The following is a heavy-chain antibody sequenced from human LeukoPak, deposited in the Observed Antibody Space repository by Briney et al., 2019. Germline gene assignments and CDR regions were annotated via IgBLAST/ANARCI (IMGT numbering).Heavy chain of an antibody. D-gene: IGHD3-22*01. Sequence: SETLSLTCTVSGYSISSGYYWGWIRQPPGKGLEWIGSIYHSGSTYYNPSLKSRVTISVDTSKNQFSLKLSSVTAADTAVYYCARDLLPMIVVVTNAFDIWGQGTTVTVSS. V-gene: IGHV4-38-2*02. CDR3: ARDLLPMIVVVTNAFDI. CDR2: IYHSGST. CDR1: GYSISSGYY. J-gene: IGHJ3*02.